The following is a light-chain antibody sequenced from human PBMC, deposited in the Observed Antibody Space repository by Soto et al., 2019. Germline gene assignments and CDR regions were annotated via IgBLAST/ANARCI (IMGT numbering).Light chain of an antibody. CDR2: DVS. Sequence: DIQMTQSPSTLSASVGDRVTITWRGSQIIGDSLAWYQQKPGKAPYLLISDVSSLERGVPSRFSGSGSGTEFTLTISSMQPDDFATFYCQQCNGYSRTFGQGTKVDIK. CDR1: QIIGDS. V-gene: IGKV1-5*01. J-gene: IGKJ1*01. CDR3: QQCNGYSRT.